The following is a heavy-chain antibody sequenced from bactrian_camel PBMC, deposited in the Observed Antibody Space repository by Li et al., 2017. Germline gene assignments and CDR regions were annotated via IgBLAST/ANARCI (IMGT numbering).Heavy chain of an antibody. J-gene: IGHJ4*01. CDR1: GYTYSSNC. V-gene: IGHV3S40*01. Sequence: QLVESGGGYVQPGGSLRLSCDASGYTYSSNCMGWFRQAPGKEREGVAFVYFGGGRTYYADSVKGRFTISQDNAKNTVYLQMNSLKPEDTAMYYCAANFGPYCSGPYLARRANFLGQGTQVTVS. CDR2: VYFGGGRT. D-gene: IGHD2*01.